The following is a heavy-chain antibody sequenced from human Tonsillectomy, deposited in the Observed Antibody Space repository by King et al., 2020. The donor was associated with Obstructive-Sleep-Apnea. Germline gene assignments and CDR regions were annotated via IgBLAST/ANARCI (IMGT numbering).Heavy chain of an antibody. Sequence: QLQESGPGLVKPSETLSLTCTVSGGSISSYYWSWIRQPPGKGLEWIGYIYYSGSTNYNPSLKSRVTISVDTSKNQFSLKLGSVTAADTAVYYCARDLKGCSSWNSYYYYYYGMDVWGQGTTVTVSS. CDR1: GGSISSYY. V-gene: IGHV4-59*01. J-gene: IGHJ6*02. CDR3: ARDLKGCSSWNSYYYYYYGMDV. CDR2: IYYSGST. D-gene: IGHD6-13*01.